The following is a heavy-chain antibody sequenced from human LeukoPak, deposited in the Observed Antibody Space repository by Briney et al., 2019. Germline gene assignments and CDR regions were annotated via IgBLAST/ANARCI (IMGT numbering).Heavy chain of an antibody. D-gene: IGHD1-14*01. CDR3: AKDRLVDNPADS. J-gene: IGHJ4*02. CDR2: IRYDGSTK. CDR1: GYTFSGYG. V-gene: IGHV3-30*02. Sequence: GGSLRLXCAASGYTFSGYGMHWVRQAPGKGLEWVVFIRYDGSTKYYTDSVKGRFTISRDNSNNMLYLEMNSLSAEDTAMYYCAKDRLVDNPADSWGQGTLVTVSS.